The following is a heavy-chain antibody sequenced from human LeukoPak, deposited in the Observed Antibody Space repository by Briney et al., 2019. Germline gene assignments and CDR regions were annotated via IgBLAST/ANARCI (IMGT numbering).Heavy chain of an antibody. V-gene: IGHV1-58*01. Sequence: ASVKVSCKASGFTFTSSAVRLVRQARGQRLEWIGWIVVGSGNTNYAQKFQERVTITRDMSTSTAYMELSSLRSEDTAVYYCAAGDIVAGVGIGYFDLLGHGTLVTVSS. CDR1: GFTFTSSA. CDR3: AAGDIVAGVGIGYFDL. CDR2: IVVGSGNT. J-gene: IGHJ2*01. D-gene: IGHD5-12*01.